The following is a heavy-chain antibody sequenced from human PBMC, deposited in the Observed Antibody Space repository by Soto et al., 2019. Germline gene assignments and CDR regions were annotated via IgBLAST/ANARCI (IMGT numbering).Heavy chain of an antibody. CDR2: TYYRSKWYN. CDR3: ARERWLLGNWFDP. CDR1: GDSVSSNSAA. V-gene: IGHV6-1*01. D-gene: IGHD4-17*01. J-gene: IGHJ5*02. Sequence: PSQTLSLTCAIAGDSVSSNSAAWSWIRQSPSRGLEWLGRTYYRSKWYNDYAVSVKSRITINPDTSKNQFSLQLNSVTPEDTAVYYCARERWLLGNWFDPWGQGTLVTVSS.